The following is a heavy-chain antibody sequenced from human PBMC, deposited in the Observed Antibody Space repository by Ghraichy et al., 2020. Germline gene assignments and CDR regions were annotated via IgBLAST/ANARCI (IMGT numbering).Heavy chain of an antibody. J-gene: IGHJ4*02. V-gene: IGHV3-15*01. CDR3: TTGVTDILSAPFDY. CDR2: IKSKTDGGTT. CDR1: GFTFSNAW. Sequence: GGSLRLSCTASGFTFSNAWMSWVRQAPGKGLEWVGRIKSKTDGGTTDYAAPVKGRFTISRDDSKNTLYLQMNSLKTEDTDVYYCTTGVTDILSAPFDYWGQGTLVT. D-gene: IGHD3-9*01.